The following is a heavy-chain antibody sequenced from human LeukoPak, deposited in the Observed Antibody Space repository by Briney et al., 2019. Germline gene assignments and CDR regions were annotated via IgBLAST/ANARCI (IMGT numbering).Heavy chain of an antibody. D-gene: IGHD3-22*01. V-gene: IGHV3-53*01. Sequence: GGSLRLSCTVSGFTVSSNSMSWVRQAPGKGLEWVSFIYSDNTHYSDSVKRRFTISRDNSKNTLYLQMNSLRAEDTAVYYCAREILDSSGYFGAFDIWGQGTMVTVSS. J-gene: IGHJ3*02. CDR1: GFTVSSNS. CDR2: IYSDNT. CDR3: AREILDSSGYFGAFDI.